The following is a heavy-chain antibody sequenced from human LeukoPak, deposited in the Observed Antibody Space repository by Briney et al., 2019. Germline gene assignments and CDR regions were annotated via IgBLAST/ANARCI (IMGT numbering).Heavy chain of an antibody. CDR3: ARDLYSSGWTDAFDI. V-gene: IGHV1-2*02. J-gene: IGHJ3*02. CDR2: INPNSGGT. D-gene: IGHD6-19*01. CDR1: GYTFTGYY. Sequence: ASVKVSCKASGYTFTGYYMHWVRQAPGQGLEWMGWINPNSGGTNYAQKFQGRVAMTRDTSISTAYMELSRLRSDDTAVYYCARDLYSSGWTDAFDIWGQGTMVTVSS.